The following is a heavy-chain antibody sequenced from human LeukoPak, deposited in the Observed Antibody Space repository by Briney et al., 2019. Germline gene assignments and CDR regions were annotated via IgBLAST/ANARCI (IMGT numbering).Heavy chain of an antibody. V-gene: IGHV3-48*03. CDR3: ARDYGDPARFLDY. CDR1: GFTFSNYE. CDR2: ISSGGNSI. D-gene: IGHD4-17*01. J-gene: IGHJ4*02. Sequence: GGSLRLSCAASGFTFSNYEMNWVRQAPGKGLEWVSYISSGGNSIYYADSVKGRFTISRDNAKNSLYLQLNSLRAEDTAVYYCARDYGDPARFLDYWGQGTLVTVSS.